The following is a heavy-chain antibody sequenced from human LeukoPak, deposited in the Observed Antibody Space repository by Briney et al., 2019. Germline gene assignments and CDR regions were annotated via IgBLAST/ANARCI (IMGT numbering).Heavy chain of an antibody. J-gene: IGHJ4*02. CDR2: INHSGST. V-gene: IGHV4-34*01. CDR3: ARGNLYSSSWCGAFDY. D-gene: IGHD6-13*01. CDR1: GGSFSGYY. Sequence: PSETLSLTCAVYGGSFSGYYWSWIRQPPGKGLEWIGEINHSGSTNYNPSLKSRVTISVDTSKNQFSLKLSSVTAADTAVYYCARGNLYSSSWCGAFDYWGQGTLVTVSS.